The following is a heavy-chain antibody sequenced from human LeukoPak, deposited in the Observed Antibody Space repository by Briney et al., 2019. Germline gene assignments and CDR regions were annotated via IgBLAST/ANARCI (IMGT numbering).Heavy chain of an antibody. CDR3: ARDGGDSNYVWNWFDH. V-gene: IGHV1-69*06. D-gene: IGHD4-11*01. Sequence: SVKVSCKASGGTFSSYAISWVRQAPGQGLEWMGRIIPIFGTANYAQKFQGRVTITADRSTSTAYMELSSLRSEDTAVYYCARDGGDSNYVWNWFDHWGQGTLVTVSS. J-gene: IGHJ5*02. CDR2: IIPIFGTA. CDR1: GGTFSSYA.